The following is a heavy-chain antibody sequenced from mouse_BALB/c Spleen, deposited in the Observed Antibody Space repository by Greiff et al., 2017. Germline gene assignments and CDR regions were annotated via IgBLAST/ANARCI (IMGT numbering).Heavy chain of an antibody. Sequence: QVQLQQPGAELVRPGASVKLSCKASGYTFTSYWINWVKQRPGQGLEWIGNIYPSDSYTNYNQKFKDKATLTVDKSSSTAYMQLSSPTSEDSAVYYCTRGGYYPDYWGQGTTLTVSS. V-gene: IGHV1-69*02. J-gene: IGHJ2*01. CDR3: TRGGYYPDY. CDR2: IYPSDSYT. CDR1: GYTFTSYW.